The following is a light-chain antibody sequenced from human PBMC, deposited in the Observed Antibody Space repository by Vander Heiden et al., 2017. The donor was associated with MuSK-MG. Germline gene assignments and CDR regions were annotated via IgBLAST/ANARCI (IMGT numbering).Light chain of an antibody. CDR2: DAS. V-gene: IGKV3-15*01. CDR3: QQDSNWPPYT. Sequence: ETAMTQSPATLSVSPGERVTLSCRASQSVSSNLAWYQLKPGQAPRLLIYDASTRATGIPARFSGSGYGTEFTLTISSRQSEDFAVYYCQQDSNWPPYTFGQGTKLEIK. CDR1: QSVSSN. J-gene: IGKJ2*01.